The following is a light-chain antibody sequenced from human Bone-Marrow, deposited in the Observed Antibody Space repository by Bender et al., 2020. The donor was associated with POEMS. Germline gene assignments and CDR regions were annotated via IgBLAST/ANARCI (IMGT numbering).Light chain of an antibody. CDR3: CSYTTSSTRV. CDR1: SSDVGYYNL. CDR2: DVS. Sequence: QSALTQPASVSGSPGQSITISCTGTSSDVGYYNLVSWYQLHPGKAPKLMIYDVSDRPSGVSNRFSGSKSGDTASLTISGLQADDEADYYCCSYTTSSTRVFGTGTKVTVL. V-gene: IGLV2-14*02. J-gene: IGLJ1*01.